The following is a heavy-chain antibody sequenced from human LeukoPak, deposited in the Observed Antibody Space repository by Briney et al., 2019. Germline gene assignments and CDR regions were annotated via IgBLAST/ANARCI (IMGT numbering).Heavy chain of an antibody. Sequence: SETLSLTCAVYGGSFSGYCWSWIRQPPGKGLEWIGEINHSGSTNYNPSLKSRVTISVDTSKNQFSLKLSSVTAADTAVYYCARAPELRPWFDPWGQGTLVTVSS. CDR3: ARAPELRPWFDP. CDR2: INHSGST. J-gene: IGHJ5*02. CDR1: GGSFSGYC. D-gene: IGHD1-7*01. V-gene: IGHV4-34*01.